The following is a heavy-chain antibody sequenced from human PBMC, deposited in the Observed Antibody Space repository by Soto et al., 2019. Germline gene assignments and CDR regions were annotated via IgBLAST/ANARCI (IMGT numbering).Heavy chain of an antibody. CDR3: ARDGLGGYVRWFDP. J-gene: IGHJ5*02. CDR2: IYYSGST. D-gene: IGHD5-12*01. Sequence: PSETLSLTCTVSGGSISSGGYYWSWIRQHPGKGLEWIGYIYYSGSTYYNPSLKSRVTISVDTSKNQFSLKLSSVTAADTAVYYCARDGLGGYVRWFDPWGQGTLVTVSS. CDR1: GGSISSGGYY. V-gene: IGHV4-31*02.